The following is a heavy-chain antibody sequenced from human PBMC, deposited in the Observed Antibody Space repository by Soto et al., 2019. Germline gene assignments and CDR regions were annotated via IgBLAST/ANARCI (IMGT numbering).Heavy chain of an antibody. CDR1: GFSFSRYA. CDR2: MGGTGGTT. V-gene: IGHV3-23*01. J-gene: IGHJ4*02. CDR3: ARGGFSYGYRGPYYFDY. Sequence: GGSLRLSCAASGFSFSRYAMSWVSQAPGKGLDWVSAMGGTGGTTYYADSVKGRFTISRDNSKNTLYLQMNSLRADDTALYYCARGGFSYGYRGPYYFDYWGQGALVTVSS. D-gene: IGHD5-18*01.